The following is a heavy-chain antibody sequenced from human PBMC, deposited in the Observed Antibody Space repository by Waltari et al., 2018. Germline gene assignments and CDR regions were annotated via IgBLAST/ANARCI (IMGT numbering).Heavy chain of an antibody. D-gene: IGHD4-17*01. CDR2: IYHSGST. CDR3: RGDYQRPDCFDY. V-gene: IGHV4-38-2*02. J-gene: IGHJ4*02. Sequence: QVQLQASGPGLLKPWETLSLTCTVSGYSISSGYSWGWSGQPSGKGLEWIGSIYHSGSTDDNPSRKRGVNTSGDASKNQFSLKRSSVTAAYTAVDYCRGDYQRPDCFDYWGQGTLVTVSS. CDR1: GYSISSGYS.